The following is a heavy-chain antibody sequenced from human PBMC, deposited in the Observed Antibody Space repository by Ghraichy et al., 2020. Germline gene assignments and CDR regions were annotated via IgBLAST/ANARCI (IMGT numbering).Heavy chain of an antibody. D-gene: IGHD1-14*01. CDR1: GFTFSNAW. CDR2: IKRESEGATT. V-gene: IGHV3-15*01. Sequence: GESLNISCAASGFTFSNAWMSWARQAPGKGLEWIGLIKRESEGATTYYATFVKGRFAISRDDSKNTLSLQMNSLEIDDTGVYYCAAGFGKTDSDSWGQGTLVTVSS. CDR3: AAGFGKTDSDS. J-gene: IGHJ4*02.